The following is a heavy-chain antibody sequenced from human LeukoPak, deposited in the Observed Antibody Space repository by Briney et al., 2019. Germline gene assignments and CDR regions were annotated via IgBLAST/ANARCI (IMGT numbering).Heavy chain of an antibody. V-gene: IGHV3-20*04. CDR1: GFTFDDYG. CDR2: INWNGGST. Sequence: PGGYLRLSCAASGFTFDDYGMSWVRQAPGKGLEWVSGINWNGGSTGYADSVKGRFTISRDNAKNSLYLQMNSLRAEDTALYYCARDGTLYYDILTGYVDSFDYWGQGTLVTVSS. CDR3: ARDGTLYYDILTGYVDSFDY. J-gene: IGHJ4*02. D-gene: IGHD3-9*01.